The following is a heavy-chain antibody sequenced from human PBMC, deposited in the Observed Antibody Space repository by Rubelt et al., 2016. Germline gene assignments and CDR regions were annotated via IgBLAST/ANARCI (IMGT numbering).Heavy chain of an antibody. J-gene: IGHJ3*02. CDR2: IYFSGRT. V-gene: IGHV4-39*03. Sequence: QLLMQEPGPGLVKPSETLSLTCCVSGGSVSSINHYWGWIRQPPGKGLEWMGSIYFSGRTYYNPSLESRVSMSVDASKSHFSLKLNSRTAADTTTYEWGGVRREAPSYNDAFDSWGQGTVVTVSS. CDR1: GGSVSSINHY. D-gene: IGHD1-1*01. CDR3: GGVRREAPSYNDAFDS.